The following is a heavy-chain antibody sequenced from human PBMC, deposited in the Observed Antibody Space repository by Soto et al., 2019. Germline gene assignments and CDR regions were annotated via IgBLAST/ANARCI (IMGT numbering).Heavy chain of an antibody. Sequence: QITLKESGPTLVKPTQTLTLTCTFSAFSLSTGGVGVGWIRQPPGKALEWLALIYCDDDKRNSPSMSSRPTITKDTSKPQVVLTMTDMDPVDTATYYCIQSRCGGDCLQSYASYYYYGMDVWGQGTTVTVSS. J-gene: IGHJ6*02. CDR1: AFSLSTGGVG. CDR3: IQSRCGGDCLQSYASYYYYGMDV. CDR2: IYCDDDK. D-gene: IGHD2-21*02. V-gene: IGHV2-5*02.